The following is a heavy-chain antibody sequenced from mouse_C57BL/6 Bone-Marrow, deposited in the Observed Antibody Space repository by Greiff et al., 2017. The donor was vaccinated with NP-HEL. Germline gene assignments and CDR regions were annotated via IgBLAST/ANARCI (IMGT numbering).Heavy chain of an antibody. D-gene: IGHD1-1*01. CDR3: ARKLIITTVVATRDYAMDY. V-gene: IGHV1-61*01. CDR1: GYTFTSYW. Sequence: QVQLQQPGAELVRPGSSVKLSCKASGYTFTSYWMDWVKQRPGQGLEWIGNIYPSDSETHYNQKFKDKATLTVDKSSSTAYMQRSSLTSEDSAVYYCARKLIITTVVATRDYAMDYWGQGTSVTVSS. CDR2: IYPSDSET. J-gene: IGHJ4*01.